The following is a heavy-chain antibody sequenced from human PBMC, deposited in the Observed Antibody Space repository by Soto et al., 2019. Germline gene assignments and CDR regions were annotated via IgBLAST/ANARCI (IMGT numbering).Heavy chain of an antibody. D-gene: IGHD3-3*01. CDR2: IYYSGST. J-gene: IGHJ5*02. CDR1: GGSISSYY. Sequence: SETLSLTCTVSGGSISSYYWSWIRQPPGKELEWIGYIYYSGSTNYNPSLKSRVTISVDTSKNQFSLKLSSVTAADTAVYYCARGLPPTNEYYDLWSGYHWFDPWGQGTLVTVSS. CDR3: ARGLPPTNEYYDLWSGYHWFDP. V-gene: IGHV4-59*01.